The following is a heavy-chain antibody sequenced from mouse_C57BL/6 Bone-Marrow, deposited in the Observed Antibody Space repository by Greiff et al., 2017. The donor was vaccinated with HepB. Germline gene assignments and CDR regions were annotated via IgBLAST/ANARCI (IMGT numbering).Heavy chain of an antibody. CDR3: ARFYDGYYDFDY. CDR2: INPYNGDT. D-gene: IGHD2-3*01. CDR1: GYSFTGYF. Sequence: EVKLMESGPELVKPGDSVKISCKASGYSFTGYFMNWVMQSHGKSLEWIGRINPYNGDTFYNQKFKGKATWTVDKSSSTAHMELRSLTSEDSAVYYCARFYDGYYDFDYWGQGTTLTVSS. V-gene: IGHV1-20*01. J-gene: IGHJ2*01.